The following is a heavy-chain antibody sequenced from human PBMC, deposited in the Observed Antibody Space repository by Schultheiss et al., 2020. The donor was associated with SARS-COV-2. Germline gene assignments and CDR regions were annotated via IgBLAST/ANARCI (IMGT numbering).Heavy chain of an antibody. D-gene: IGHD5-18*01. Sequence: SQTLSLTCTVSGGSISSSSYYWGWIRQPPGKGLEWIGSIYYSGSTYYNPSLKSRVTISVDTPKNQFSLKLSSVTAADTAVYYCASGQRGYSYYYYMDVWGKVATVNVSS. CDR3: ASGQRGYSYYYYMDV. V-gene: IGHV4-39*01. CDR2: IYYSGST. CDR1: GGSISSSSYY. J-gene: IGHJ6*03.